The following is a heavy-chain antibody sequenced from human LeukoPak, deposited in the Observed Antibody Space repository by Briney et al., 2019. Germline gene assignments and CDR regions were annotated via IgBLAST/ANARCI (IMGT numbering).Heavy chain of an antibody. D-gene: IGHD3-10*01. J-gene: IGHJ3*02. CDR3: ARGELLWFGELLFNAFDI. V-gene: IGHV1-8*01. CDR2: MNPNSGNT. CDR1: GYTFTSYD. Sequence: GASVKVSCKASGYTFTSYDINWVRQATGQGLEWMGWMNPNSGNTGYAQKFQGRVTMTRNTSISTAYMELSSLRSEDTAVYYCARGELLWFGELLFNAFDIWGQGTMVTVSS.